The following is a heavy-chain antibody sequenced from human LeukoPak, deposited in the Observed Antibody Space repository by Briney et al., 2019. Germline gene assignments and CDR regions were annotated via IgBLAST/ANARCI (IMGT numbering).Heavy chain of an antibody. CDR2: INHSGST. D-gene: IGHD5-12*01. J-gene: IGHJ5*02. CDR3: ARRGRGYRLLASPNWFDP. Sequence: GTLRLSCAAPGFTFSSYGMRWVRQPPGKGLEWIGEINHSGSTNYNPSLKGRVTISVDTSKNQFSLKLSSVTAADTAVYYCARRGRGYRLLASPNWFDPWGQGTLVTVSS. V-gene: IGHV4-34*01. CDR1: GFTFSSYG.